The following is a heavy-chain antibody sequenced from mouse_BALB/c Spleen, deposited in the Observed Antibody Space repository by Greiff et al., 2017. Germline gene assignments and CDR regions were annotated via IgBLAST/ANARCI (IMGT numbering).Heavy chain of an antibody. CDR3: ASRGNYLYYYAMDY. J-gene: IGHJ4*01. CDR1: GFTFSSFG. V-gene: IGHV5-17*02. Sequence: EVQVVESGGGLVQPGGSRKLSCAASGFTFSSFGMHWVRQAPEKGLEWVAYISSGSSTIYYADTVKGRFTISRDNPKNTLFLQMTSLRSEDTAMYYCASRGNYLYYYAMDYWGQGTSVTVSS. D-gene: IGHD2-1*01. CDR2: ISSGSSTI.